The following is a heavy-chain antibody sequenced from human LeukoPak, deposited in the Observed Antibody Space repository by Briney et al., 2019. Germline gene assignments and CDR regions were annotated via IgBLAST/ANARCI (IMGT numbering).Heavy chain of an antibody. V-gene: IGHV4-59*01. Sequence: SETLSLTCTVSGGSMKNYYWIWIRQSPGKGLEGIGYIYYSGSTNYNPSLSSPVPISVDTSKNQLYLKLSSVPAADTAVYYCARAGYCSSTSCQWVPLVWGQGTTVTVSS. CDR1: GGSMKNYY. D-gene: IGHD2-2*03. CDR2: IYYSGST. J-gene: IGHJ6*02. CDR3: ARAGYCSSTSCQWVPLV.